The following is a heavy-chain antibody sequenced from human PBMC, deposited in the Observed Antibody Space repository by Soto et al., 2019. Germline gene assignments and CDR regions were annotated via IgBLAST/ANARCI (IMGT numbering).Heavy chain of an antibody. CDR2: IYYSGST. Sequence: SETLSLTCTVSGGPINSGSYYWGWIRQPPGKGLEWIGYIYYSGSTNYNPSLKSRVTISVDTSKNQFSLKLSSVTAADTAVYYCARTLFGWGIWFDPWGQGTLVTVSS. J-gene: IGHJ5*02. D-gene: IGHD3-10*02. V-gene: IGHV4-61*01. CDR3: ARTLFGWGIWFDP. CDR1: GGPINSGSYY.